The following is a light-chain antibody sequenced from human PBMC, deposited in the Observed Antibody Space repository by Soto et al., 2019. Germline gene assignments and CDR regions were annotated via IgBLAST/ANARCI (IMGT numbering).Light chain of an antibody. CDR1: QSVSSSY. CDR2: GAS. CDR3: QPYGSSSYT. J-gene: IGKJ2*01. Sequence: MVLTQSPGTLSLSPGERATLSCRASQSVSSSYLAWYQQKPGQAPRLLIYGASSRATGIPDRFSSSGSGTDFTLTISRLEPEDFEVYYSQPYGSSSYTFGQGTKLEI. V-gene: IGKV3-20*01.